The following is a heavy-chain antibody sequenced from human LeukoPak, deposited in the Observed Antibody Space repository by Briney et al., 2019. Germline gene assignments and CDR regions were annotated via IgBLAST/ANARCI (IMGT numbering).Heavy chain of an antibody. CDR2: ISGYNDNT. D-gene: IGHD1-26*01. V-gene: IGHV1-18*01. CDR3: ARDTKRSRARWENLGFDP. J-gene: IGHJ5*02. CDR1: GYTFSSYG. Sequence: ASVKVSCKASGYTFSSYGISWVRQAPGQGLEWMGWISGYNDNTKYYAQKLQGRVTMTTDTSTSTAYMELRSLRSDDTAVYYCARDTKRSRARWENLGFDPWGQGTPVTVSS.